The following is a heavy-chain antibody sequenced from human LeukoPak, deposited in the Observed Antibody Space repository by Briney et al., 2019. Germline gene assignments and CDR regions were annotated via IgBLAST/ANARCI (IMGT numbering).Heavy chain of an antibody. CDR2: IYYSGST. Sequence: SETLSLSCTVSGGTISSYYWSWIRQPPGKGLEWIGYIYYSGSTNYNPSLKSRVTIAVDTSKNQFSLKLSSVTAADTAVYYWASFGIAVAGFDYWGQGTLVTVSS. CDR3: ASFGIAVAGFDY. CDR1: GGTISSYY. D-gene: IGHD6-19*01. J-gene: IGHJ4*02. V-gene: IGHV4-59*01.